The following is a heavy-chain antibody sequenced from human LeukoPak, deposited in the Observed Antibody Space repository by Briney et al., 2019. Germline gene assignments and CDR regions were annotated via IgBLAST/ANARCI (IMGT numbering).Heavy chain of an antibody. CDR1: GFNFRNYL. D-gene: IGHD2-15*01. Sequence: GGSLRLSCAASGFNFRNYLMNWVRQAPGKGLERVSFISSTGGTIYYADSVKGRFTVSRDNGENSLFLQMNSLRVEDTALYYCARGYSRAAFDIWGQGTVVAVSS. CDR3: ARGYSRAAFDI. J-gene: IGHJ3*02. CDR2: ISSTGGTI. V-gene: IGHV3-48*01.